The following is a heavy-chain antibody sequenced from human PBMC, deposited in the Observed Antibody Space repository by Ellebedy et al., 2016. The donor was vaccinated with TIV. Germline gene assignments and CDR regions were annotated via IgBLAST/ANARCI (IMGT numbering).Heavy chain of an antibody. J-gene: IGHJ4*02. CDR1: GFTFDDYA. V-gene: IGHV3-43*02. Sequence: PGGSLRLSCAASGFTFDDYAMHWVRQAPGKGLEWVSHIAGHGGSIYYADSVNGRFTTSRDNSKNSLYLQMNSLRTEDTALYYCATPALDYWGQGTLVTVSS. CDR3: ATPALDY. CDR2: IAGHGGSI.